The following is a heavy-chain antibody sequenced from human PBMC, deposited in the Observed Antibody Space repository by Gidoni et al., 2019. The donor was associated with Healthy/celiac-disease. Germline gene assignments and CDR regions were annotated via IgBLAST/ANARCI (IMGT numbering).Heavy chain of an antibody. CDR3: ARGKYQLLFSYYGMDV. Sequence: EVQLVESGGGLVQPGGSLRLSCAASGFTVSSNYMSWVRQAPGKGLGWGSVIYSGGSTYYADSVKGRFTISRDNSKNTLYLQMNSLRAEDTAVYYCARGKYQLLFSYYGMDVWGQGTTVTVSS. CDR2: IYSGGST. V-gene: IGHV3-66*02. D-gene: IGHD2-2*01. CDR1: GFTVSSNY. J-gene: IGHJ6*02.